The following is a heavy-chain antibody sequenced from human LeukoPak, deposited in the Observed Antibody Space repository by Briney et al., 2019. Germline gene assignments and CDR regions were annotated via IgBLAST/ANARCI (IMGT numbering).Heavy chain of an antibody. J-gene: IGHJ4*02. CDR1: GFTFSNYW. Sequence: PGGSLRLSCAASGFTFSNYWMSWVRQAPGKGLEWVANINKDGSEKYYVDSVKGRFTISRDNAKNSLYLRMNSLRAEDTAVYYCARWVSVFDYWGQGTLVTVSS. V-gene: IGHV3-7*01. CDR3: ARWVSVFDY. D-gene: IGHD6-13*01. CDR2: INKDGSEK.